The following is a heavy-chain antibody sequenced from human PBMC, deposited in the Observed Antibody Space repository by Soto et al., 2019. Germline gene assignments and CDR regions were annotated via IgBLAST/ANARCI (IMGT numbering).Heavy chain of an antibody. CDR3: ARSVAVPGAHIDY. Sequence: SETLSLTCSVSGGSISGSYWSWIRQSPGKGLEWLGYVYYTGSTNYSPSLRSRVSISVDTSKNEFPLRLSSVTAADTAVYFCARSVAVPGAHIDYWGQGTQVTVSS. CDR1: GGSISGSY. D-gene: IGHD6-19*01. CDR2: VYYTGST. J-gene: IGHJ4*02. V-gene: IGHV4-59*01.